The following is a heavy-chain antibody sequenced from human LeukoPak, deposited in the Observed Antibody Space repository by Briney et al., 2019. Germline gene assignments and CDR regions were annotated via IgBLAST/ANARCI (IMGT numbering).Heavy chain of an antibody. Sequence: GSLRLSCAASGFSFTSYAVSWVRQAPGKGLEWISGISGKYETTYYADSVEGRFTISSDISKNTVYLEMKSLKVEDAAVYYCAKDLYTVPGACDFWGQGAPVTVSS. CDR1: GFSFTSYA. V-gene: IGHV3-23*01. CDR3: AKDLYTVPGACDF. CDR2: ISGKYETT. J-gene: IGHJ4*02. D-gene: IGHD6-19*01.